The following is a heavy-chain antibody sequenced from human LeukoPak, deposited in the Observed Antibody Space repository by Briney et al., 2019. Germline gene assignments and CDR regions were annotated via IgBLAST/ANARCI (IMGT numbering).Heavy chain of an antibody. V-gene: IGHV4-59*01. CDR2: FSYSGST. J-gene: IGHJ4*02. Sequence: PSETLSLTCTVSGGSISTYYWNWIRQPPGKGLEWIGYFSYSGSTNHNPSLEGRVTMSIDTSKNHFSLKLSSVTAADTAVYYCTRGRYYEPIDSWGQGTLVTVSS. CDR1: GGSISTYY. D-gene: IGHD3-3*01. CDR3: TRGRYYEPIDS.